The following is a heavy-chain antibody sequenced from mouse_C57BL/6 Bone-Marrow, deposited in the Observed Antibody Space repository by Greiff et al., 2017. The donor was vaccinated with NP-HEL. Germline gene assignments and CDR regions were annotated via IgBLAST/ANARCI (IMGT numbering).Heavy chain of an antibody. V-gene: IGHV1-78*01. CDR1: GYTFTGHT. CDR3: ARSPLYYYGSRYVDY. J-gene: IGHJ2*01. D-gene: IGHD1-1*01. CDR2: IYPRDGST. Sequence: VQVVESDAELVKPGASVKISCKVSGYTFTGHTIHWMKQRPEQGLEWIGYIYPRDGSTKYNEKFKGKATLTADKSSSTAYMQLNSLTSEDSAVYVCARSPLYYYGSRYVDYWGRGTTLTVTA.